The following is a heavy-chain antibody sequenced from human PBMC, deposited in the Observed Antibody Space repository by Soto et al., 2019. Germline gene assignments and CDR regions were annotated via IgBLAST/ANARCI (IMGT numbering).Heavy chain of an antibody. CDR2: MNAKSGDT. CDR3: ARGNPFNYAGFDV. CDR1: GYTFSDFD. V-gene: IGHV1-8*01. J-gene: IGHJ6*02. Sequence: ASVKVSRKASGYTFSDFDINWLRQAPGQGPEWMGWMNAKSGDTFFPQRFQGKFNMTWDTSLSTAYMEVGSLTSDDTAIYYCARGNPFNYAGFDVWGQGTTVTVSS. D-gene: IGHD3-16*01.